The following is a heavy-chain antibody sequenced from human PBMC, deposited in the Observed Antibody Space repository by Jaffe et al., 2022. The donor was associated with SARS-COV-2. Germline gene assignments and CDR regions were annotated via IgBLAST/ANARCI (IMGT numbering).Heavy chain of an antibody. D-gene: IGHD3-16*01. CDR2: IRYSGDVT. Sequence: EVQLLESGGGLVQPGGSLRLSCAASGFAFSSYDMSWVRQAPGKGLEWVSGIRYSGDVTGYADPVKGRFTISRDNSKNTLYLQMNSLRAEDTAVYYCAHGIAFGGMTWGQGTVVTVSS. CDR3: AHGIAFGGMT. V-gene: IGHV3-23*01. J-gene: IGHJ4*02. CDR1: GFAFSSYD.